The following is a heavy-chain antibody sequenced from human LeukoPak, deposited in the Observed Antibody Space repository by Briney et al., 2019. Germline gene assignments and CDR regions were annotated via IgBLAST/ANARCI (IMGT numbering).Heavy chain of an antibody. Sequence: GASVKVSCKASGGTFRSNSISWVRQAPGQGLEWMGGITPIFGTTNYAQKFQDRATITADKSTNTGYMELSSLRSEDTAVYYRTVGSGWGPEYFHHWGQGTLVIVSS. D-gene: IGHD6-19*01. J-gene: IGHJ1*01. CDR2: ITPIFGTT. CDR3: TVGSGWGPEYFHH. V-gene: IGHV1-69*06. CDR1: GGTFRSNS.